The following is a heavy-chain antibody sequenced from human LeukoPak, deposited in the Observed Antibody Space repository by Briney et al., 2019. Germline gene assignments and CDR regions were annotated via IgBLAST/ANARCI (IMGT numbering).Heavy chain of an antibody. D-gene: IGHD3-10*01. CDR2: RWYDGSNK. CDR3: AGGVGESLDY. J-gene: IGHJ4*02. CDR1: GFTFSSYG. Sequence: GRSLRLSCAASGFTFSSYGMHWVRQAPGKGLEWVAVRWYDGSNKYYADSVKGRFTISRDNSKNTLYLQMNSLRAEDTAVYYCAGGVGESLDYWGQGTLVSVSS. V-gene: IGHV3-33*01.